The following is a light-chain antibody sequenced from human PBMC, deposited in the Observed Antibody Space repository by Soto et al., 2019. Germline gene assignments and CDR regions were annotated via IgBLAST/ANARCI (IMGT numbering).Light chain of an antibody. CDR3: QQSYAIPGT. J-gene: IGKJ1*01. CDR2: AAS. V-gene: IGKV1-39*01. CDR1: QPINKY. Sequence: DIQMTQSPSSLSASVGDRVTITCRASQPINKYLNWYQHKPGKPPKLLIFAASSLQSGVPTRFSGSGAGTLFTLTISSLQYEDFATYYCQQSYAIPGTFGRGTQVDIK.